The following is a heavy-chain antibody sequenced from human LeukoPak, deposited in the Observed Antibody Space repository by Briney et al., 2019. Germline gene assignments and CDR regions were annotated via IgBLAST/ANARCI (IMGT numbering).Heavy chain of an antibody. J-gene: IGHJ6*03. D-gene: IGHD3-10*01. Sequence: GGSLRLSCAASGFTFSSYSMNWVRQAPGKGLEWVSSISSSSSYIYYADSVKGRFTISRDNAKNSLYLQMNSLRAEDTAVYYCARETMVRGEKIWDYYYYYYMDVWGKGTTVTVSS. V-gene: IGHV3-21*01. CDR3: ARETMVRGEKIWDYYYYYYMDV. CDR2: ISSSSSYI. CDR1: GFTFSSYS.